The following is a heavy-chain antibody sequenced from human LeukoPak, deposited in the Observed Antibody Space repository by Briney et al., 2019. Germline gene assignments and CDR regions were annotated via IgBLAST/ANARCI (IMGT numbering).Heavy chain of an antibody. CDR2: IYHSGST. CDR3: ARASGFTFYGMDV. D-gene: IGHD2/OR15-2a*01. J-gene: IGHJ6*04. V-gene: IGHV4-30-2*01. Sequence: SQTLSLTCAVSGGSISSGGYSWSWIRQPPGKGLEWIGYIYHSGSTYYNPSLKSRVTISVVRSKNQFSLKLSSVTAADTAVYYCARASGFTFYGMDVWGKGTTVTVSS. CDR1: GGSISSGGYS.